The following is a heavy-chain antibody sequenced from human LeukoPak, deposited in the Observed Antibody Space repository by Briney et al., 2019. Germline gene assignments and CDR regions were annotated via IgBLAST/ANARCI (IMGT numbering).Heavy chain of an antibody. Sequence: GGTLRLSCVASGFSFSTYDMNWVRQAPGKGLEWVSAITSTSNHINYADSVKGRFTISRDSANNSLYLQMNSLRAEDTAVYYCARVYSANGYGSGYYDYWGQGTLVTVSS. CDR3: ARVYSANGYGSGYYDY. CDR1: GFSFSTYD. V-gene: IGHV3-21*01. J-gene: IGHJ4*02. CDR2: ITSTSNHI. D-gene: IGHD3-10*01.